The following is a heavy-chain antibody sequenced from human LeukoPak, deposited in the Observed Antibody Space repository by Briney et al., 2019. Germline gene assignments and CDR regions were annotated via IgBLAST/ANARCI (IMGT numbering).Heavy chain of an antibody. D-gene: IGHD3-22*01. V-gene: IGHV4-34*01. Sequence: PSETLSLTCAVYGGSFSGYYWSWIRQPPGNGLEWIGEINHSGSTNYNPSLKSRVTISVDTSKNQFSLKLSSVTAADTAVYYCARVPRFYYDSSGYLDYWGQGTLVTVSS. CDR3: ARVPRFYYDSSGYLDY. CDR1: GGSFSGYY. CDR2: INHSGST. J-gene: IGHJ4*02.